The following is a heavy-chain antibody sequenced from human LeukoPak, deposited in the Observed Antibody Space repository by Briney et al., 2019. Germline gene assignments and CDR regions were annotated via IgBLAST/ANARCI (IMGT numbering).Heavy chain of an antibody. CDR2: IYSGGST. CDR1: GFTFSTYA. D-gene: IGHD1-26*01. Sequence: GGSLRLSCAASGFTFSTYAVNWVRQAPGKGLEWVSVIYSGGSTYYADSVKGRFSISRDNSKNTLYLQMNSLRAEDTAVYYCAREMSGSYFDYWGQGTLVTVSS. V-gene: IGHV3-53*01. J-gene: IGHJ4*02. CDR3: AREMSGSYFDY.